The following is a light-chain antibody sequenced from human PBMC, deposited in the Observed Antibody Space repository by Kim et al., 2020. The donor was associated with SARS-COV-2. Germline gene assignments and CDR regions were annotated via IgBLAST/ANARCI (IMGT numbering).Light chain of an antibody. CDR1: SSDVGSYNL. CDR2: EVI. J-gene: IGLJ1*01. V-gene: IGLV2-23*02. CDR3: CSYAGSATYV. Sequence: GQSVTISCNGTSSDVGSYNLVSWYQQYPGKAPQIIIYEVIKRPSGVSNRFSASKSGNTASLTISGLQTEDEADYYCCSYAGSATYVFGTGTKVTVL.